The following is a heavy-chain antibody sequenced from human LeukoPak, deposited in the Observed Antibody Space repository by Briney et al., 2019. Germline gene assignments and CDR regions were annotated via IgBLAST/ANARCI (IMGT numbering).Heavy chain of an antibody. Sequence: SETLSLTCTVSGDSISSNSYYWGWIRQPPGKGLEWIGTIYYSGSTYYNPSLKSRVTISVDTSKNQFSLKLSSVTAADTAVYYCVRLSVVSPHRYFDLWGRGTLVTVSS. J-gene: IGHJ2*01. V-gene: IGHV4-39*01. D-gene: IGHD4-23*01. CDR2: IYYSGST. CDR1: GDSISSNSYY. CDR3: VRLSVVSPHRYFDL.